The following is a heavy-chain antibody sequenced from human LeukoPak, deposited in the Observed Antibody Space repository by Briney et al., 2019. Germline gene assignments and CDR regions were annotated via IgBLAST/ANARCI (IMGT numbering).Heavy chain of an antibody. CDR1: GFTFSSYW. CDR3: TTDTWYSAGH. J-gene: IGHJ4*02. CDR2: INHNGNVN. V-gene: IGHV3-7*03. D-gene: IGHD2-15*01. Sequence: YPGGSLRLSCAASGFTFSSYWMNWARQAPGKGLEWVASINHNGNVNYYVDSVKGRFTISRDNAKNSLFLQMNSLRAEDTAIYYCTTDTWYSAGHWGQGTLVTVSS.